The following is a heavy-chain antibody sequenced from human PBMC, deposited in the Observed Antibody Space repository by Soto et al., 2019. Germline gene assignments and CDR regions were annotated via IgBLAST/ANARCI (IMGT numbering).Heavy chain of an antibody. J-gene: IGHJ6*02. D-gene: IGHD3-10*01. V-gene: IGHV4-34*01. Sequence: QVQLQQWGAGLLKPSETLSLTCAVYGGSFSGYYWSWIRQPPGKGLEWIGEINHSGSTNYNPSLKSGVTISVDSSKTQFSLNLGSVTAADTAVYYCARAGGLRLWYGELSGGMDVWGQGTTVTVSS. CDR2: INHSGST. CDR3: ARAGGLRLWYGELSGGMDV. CDR1: GGSFSGYY.